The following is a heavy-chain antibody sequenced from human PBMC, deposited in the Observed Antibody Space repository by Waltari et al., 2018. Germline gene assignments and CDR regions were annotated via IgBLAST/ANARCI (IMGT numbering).Heavy chain of an antibody. CDR1: GYTFTGSY. CDR3: AGGDGGNSGNDAFDI. CDR2: INPNSGGT. J-gene: IGHJ3*02. D-gene: IGHD2-21*02. V-gene: IGHV1-2*02. Sequence: QAQLVQSGAEVKKPGASVTFSCKASGYTFTGSYMHGVREAPGQGLEWMGWINPNSGGTNYAQKFQGKVTMTRDTSISTAYMELSRLRSDDTAVYYCAGGDGGNSGNDAFDIWGQGTMVTVSS.